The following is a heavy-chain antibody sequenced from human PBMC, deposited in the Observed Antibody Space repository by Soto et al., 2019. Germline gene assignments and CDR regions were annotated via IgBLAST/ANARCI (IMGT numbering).Heavy chain of an antibody. Sequence: SVKVSCKASGGTFSSYAISWVRQAPGQGLEWMGGIIPIFGTTNYAQKFQGRVTITADKSTSTAYMELSSLRSEDTAVYYCARLYDYSSGYAYWGQGTLVTVSS. V-gene: IGHV1-69*06. CDR3: ARLYDYSSGYAY. CDR2: IIPIFGTT. J-gene: IGHJ4*02. CDR1: GGTFSSYA. D-gene: IGHD3-22*01.